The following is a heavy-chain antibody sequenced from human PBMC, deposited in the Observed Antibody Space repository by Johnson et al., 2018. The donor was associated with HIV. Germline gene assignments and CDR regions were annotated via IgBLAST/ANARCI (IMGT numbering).Heavy chain of an antibody. CDR2: ISFDGTIK. Sequence: QVQLVESGGGVVQPGMFVRLSCAASGLNFSDYCMHWVRQAPGKGLEWVAVISFDGTIKYYVDSVKGRFTISRDKSKNTLYLLMNSLRADDTAVYYCARDQRGGYSYGDTFDFWGQGTMVTVSS. D-gene: IGHD5-18*01. CDR1: GLNFSDYC. J-gene: IGHJ3*01. CDR3: ARDQRGGYSYGDTFDF. V-gene: IGHV3-30*03.